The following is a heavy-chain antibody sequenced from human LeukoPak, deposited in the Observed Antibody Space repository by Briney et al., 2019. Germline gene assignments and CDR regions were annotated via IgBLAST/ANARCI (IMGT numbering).Heavy chain of an antibody. CDR1: GGSISSYY. V-gene: IGHV4-59*12. D-gene: IGHD3-9*01. Sequence: SETLSLTCTVSGGSISSYYWSWIRQPPGKRLEWIGYIYYSGSTYYNPSLKSRVTISVDTSKNQFSLKLSSVTAADTAVYYCARGLTDAYYYYYMDVWGKGTTVTVSS. CDR3: ARGLTDAYYYYYMDV. J-gene: IGHJ6*03. CDR2: IYYSGST.